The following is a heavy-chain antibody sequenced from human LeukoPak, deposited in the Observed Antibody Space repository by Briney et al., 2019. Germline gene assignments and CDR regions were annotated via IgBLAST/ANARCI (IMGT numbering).Heavy chain of an antibody. D-gene: IGHD6-13*01. CDR2: ISTGSSTI. CDR3: AKDRYIAAAGTAFDI. Sequence: GGSLRLSCAASGFTFSTYSMNWVRQAPGRGLEWLSYISTGSSTIYYADSVKGRFSISRDNAKNSLYLQMNSLRAEDTAVYYCAKDRYIAAAGTAFDIWGQGTMVTVSS. J-gene: IGHJ3*02. V-gene: IGHV3-48*04. CDR1: GFTFSTYS.